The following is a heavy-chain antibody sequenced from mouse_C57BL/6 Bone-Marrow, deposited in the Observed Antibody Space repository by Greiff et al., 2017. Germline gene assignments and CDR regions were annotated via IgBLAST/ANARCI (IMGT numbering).Heavy chain of an antibody. V-gene: IGHV1-80*01. Sequence: QVHVKQSGAELVKPGASVKISCKASGYAFSSYWMNWVKQRPGKGLEWIGQIWLGDGDTNYNGKFKGKATLTADKSSSKPYMQLSSLNSDASAVYICARGSYWGRGTLVTVSA. CDR1: GYAFSSYW. CDR3: ARGSY. J-gene: IGHJ3*01. CDR2: IWLGDGDT.